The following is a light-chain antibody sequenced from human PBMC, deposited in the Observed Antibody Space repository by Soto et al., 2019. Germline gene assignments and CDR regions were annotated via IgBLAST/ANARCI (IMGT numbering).Light chain of an antibody. Sequence: VIWMTQSPSLLSASTGDRVTISCRMSQGISSYLAWYQQKPGKAPELLIYKASTLKSGVPSRFSGSGSGTEFTLTINSLQSEDSAVYYCQQHNQWPITFGQGTRLEIK. CDR2: KAS. CDR1: QGISSY. V-gene: IGKV1D-8*03. CDR3: QQHNQWPIT. J-gene: IGKJ5*01.